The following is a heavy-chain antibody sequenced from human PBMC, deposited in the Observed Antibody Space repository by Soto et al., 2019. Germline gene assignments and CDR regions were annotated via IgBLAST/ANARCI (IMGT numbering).Heavy chain of an antibody. CDR2: ISGSGGST. Sequence: GGSLRLSCAASGFTFSSYAMGWVRQAPGKGLEWVSAISGSGGSTYYADSVKGRFTISRDNSKNTLYLQMNSLRAEDTAVYYCAKATASFRWGGSKFDPWGQGNLVTVSS. CDR3: AKATASFRWGGSKFDP. CDR1: GFTFSSYA. J-gene: IGHJ5*02. D-gene: IGHD3-16*01. V-gene: IGHV3-23*01.